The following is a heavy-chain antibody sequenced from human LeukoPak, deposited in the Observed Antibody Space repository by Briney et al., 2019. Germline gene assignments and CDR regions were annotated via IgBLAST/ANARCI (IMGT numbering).Heavy chain of an antibody. D-gene: IGHD5-24*01. Sequence: GGSLRLSCAASGFTVSSNYMSWGRQAPGKGLEWVSVIYSGGTTYYADSVKGRFTISRDNSKNTLYLQMNSLRAEDTAVYYCARDESFGYNSGGFDYWGQGTLVTVSS. V-gene: IGHV3-53*01. CDR3: ARDESFGYNSGGFDY. CDR2: IYSGGTT. J-gene: IGHJ4*02. CDR1: GFTVSSNY.